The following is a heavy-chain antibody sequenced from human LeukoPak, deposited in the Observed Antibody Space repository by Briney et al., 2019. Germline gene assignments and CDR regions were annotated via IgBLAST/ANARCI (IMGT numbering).Heavy chain of an antibody. J-gene: IGHJ3*02. CDR3: ARGRYSGSYNDAFDI. Sequence: GASVKVSCKASGYTFTIYGSSSGRQAPGQGLEWMGWISAYNGNTNYAQKLQGRVTMTTDTSTSTAYMELRSLRSDDTAVYYCARGRYSGSYNDAFDIWGQGTMVTVSS. D-gene: IGHD1-26*01. CDR1: GYTFTIYG. V-gene: IGHV1-18*01. CDR2: ISAYNGNT.